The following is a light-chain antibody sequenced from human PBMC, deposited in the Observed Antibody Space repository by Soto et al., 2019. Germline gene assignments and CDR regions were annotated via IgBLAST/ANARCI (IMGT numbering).Light chain of an antibody. V-gene: IGKV1-5*01. Sequence: DIQMTQSPSSLSASVGARVTITCRASQSISSNLNWYQQKPGKAPKLLIYDASSLESGVPSRFSGSGSGTEFTLTISSLQPDDFATYYCQQYNSYPWTFGQGTKVDIK. CDR2: DAS. CDR3: QQYNSYPWT. CDR1: QSISSN. J-gene: IGKJ1*01.